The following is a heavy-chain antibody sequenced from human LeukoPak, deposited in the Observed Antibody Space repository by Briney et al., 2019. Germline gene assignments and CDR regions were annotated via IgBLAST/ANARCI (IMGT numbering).Heavy chain of an antibody. J-gene: IGHJ4*02. V-gene: IGHV3-23*01. D-gene: IGHD3-9*01. CDR2: ITYNGAAT. CDR1: GFSFGGYA. Sequence: GGSLRLSCAASGFSFGGYAMTWVRQAPGKGLEWVSSITYNGAATYYVDSVKARFNISRDNSRSTLYLQMNSLTAEDTALYYCAKDGLYFDGSTHIYYFDSWGQGTLVAVSS. CDR3: AKDGLYFDGSTHIYYFDS.